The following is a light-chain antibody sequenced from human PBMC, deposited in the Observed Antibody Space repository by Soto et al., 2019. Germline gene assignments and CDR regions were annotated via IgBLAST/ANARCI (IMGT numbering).Light chain of an antibody. CDR1: QSVSSSS. Sequence: EIVLTPSPGTLSASPGERVTLSCRARQSVSSSSLAWYQQKPGQAPRLLIYAASSRAAGIPDRFSGSGSGTDFTLTISRLEPEDFAIYYCQQRANWPLTTFGHGTRLEIK. CDR3: QQRANWPLTT. V-gene: IGKV3D-20*02. CDR2: AAS. J-gene: IGKJ5*01.